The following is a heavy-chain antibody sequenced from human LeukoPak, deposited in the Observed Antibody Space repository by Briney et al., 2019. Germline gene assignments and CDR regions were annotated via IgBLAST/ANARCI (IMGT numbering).Heavy chain of an antibody. Sequence: GRSLRLSCAASGFTFSSYGMHWVRHAPGKGLEWVAVIWYDGSNKYYADSVKGRFTISRDNSKSTLSLQMNSLRAEDTAVYYCARGYSSNWYPYYFDYWGQGTLVTVSS. CDR1: GFTFSSYG. CDR3: ARGYSSNWYPYYFDY. V-gene: IGHV3-33*01. J-gene: IGHJ4*02. D-gene: IGHD6-13*01. CDR2: IWYDGSNK.